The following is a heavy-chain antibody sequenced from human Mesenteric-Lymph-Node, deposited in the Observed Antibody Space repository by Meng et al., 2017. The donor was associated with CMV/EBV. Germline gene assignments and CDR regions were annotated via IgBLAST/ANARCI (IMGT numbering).Heavy chain of an antibody. CDR2: MSFDETDE. CDR3: ARASAGYSFGYPLDL. D-gene: IGHD5-18*01. Sequence: GGSLRLSCAASGFAFNRYWVSWVRQAPGKGLEWVAVMSFDETDEFYSDSVKGRFTISRDNSKDTLYLHLHSLTTDDTAVYYCARASAGYSFGYPLDLWGLGTLVTVSS. CDR1: GFAFNRYW. V-gene: IGHV3-30*03. J-gene: IGHJ5*02.